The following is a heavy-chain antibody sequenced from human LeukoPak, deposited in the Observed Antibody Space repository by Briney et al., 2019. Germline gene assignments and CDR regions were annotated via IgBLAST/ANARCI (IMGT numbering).Heavy chain of an antibody. D-gene: IGHD3-22*01. CDR1: GFTFSSYS. Sequence: GGSLRLSCAASGFTFSSYSLNWVRQAPGKGLEWVSSIRSISSYIYYADSVKGRFTISRDNAKNSLYLQMNSLRAEDTAVYYCAKIYYDGSGYYSDYWGQGTLVTVSS. J-gene: IGHJ4*02. CDR2: IRSISSYI. CDR3: AKIYYDGSGYYSDY. V-gene: IGHV3-21*01.